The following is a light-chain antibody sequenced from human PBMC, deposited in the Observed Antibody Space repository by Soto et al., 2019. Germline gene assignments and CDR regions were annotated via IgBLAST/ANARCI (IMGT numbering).Light chain of an antibody. J-gene: IGLJ3*02. Sequence: QSVLTQPRSVSGSPGQSVTISCTGTSSDVGHYNFVSWYQHHPGKAPKPMIYRVSQRPSGVPDRFSGSKSGTSASLAISGLQSEDEADYYCATWDDSLNGGVFGGGTKLTVL. CDR2: RVS. CDR3: ATWDDSLNGGV. CDR1: SSDVGHYNF. V-gene: IGLV2-11*01.